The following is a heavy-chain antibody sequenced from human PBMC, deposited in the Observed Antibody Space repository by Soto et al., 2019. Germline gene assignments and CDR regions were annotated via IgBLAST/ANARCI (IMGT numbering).Heavy chain of an antibody. CDR3: ARETSSYGDYVYPFDY. CDR1: GYTFTSYG. V-gene: IGHV1-18*04. D-gene: IGHD4-17*01. J-gene: IGHJ4*02. Sequence: QVQLVQSGAEVKKPGASVKVSCKASGYTFTSYGISWVRQAPGQGLEWMGWISAYNGNTNYAQKLQGRVTMTTDTSTSTAYMELGSLRSDDTAVYYCARETSSYGDYVYPFDYWGQGTLVTVSS. CDR2: ISAYNGNT.